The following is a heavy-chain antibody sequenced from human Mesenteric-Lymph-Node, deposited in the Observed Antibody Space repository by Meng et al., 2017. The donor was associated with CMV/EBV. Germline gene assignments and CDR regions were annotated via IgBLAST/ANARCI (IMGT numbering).Heavy chain of an antibody. J-gene: IGHJ4*02. V-gene: IGHV3-64*02. Sequence: GGSLRLSCAASGFTFSSCAMHWVRQAPGKGLEYVSAISSNGGSTYYADSVKGRFTISRDNSKNTLYLQMGSLRAEDMAVYYCARDITYYDFWGQGTLVTVSS. D-gene: IGHD3-3*01. CDR2: ISSNGGST. CDR3: ARDITYYDF. CDR1: GFTFSSCA.